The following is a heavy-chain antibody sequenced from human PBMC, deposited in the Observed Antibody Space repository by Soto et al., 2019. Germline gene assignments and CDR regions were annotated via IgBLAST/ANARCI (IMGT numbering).Heavy chain of an antibody. CDR1: GGSISSYY. V-gene: IGHV4-59*01. D-gene: IGHD1-20*01. J-gene: IGHJ6*02. CDR3: ERVGYNWNYGMDV. Sequence: SETLSLTCTVSGGSISSYYWSWIRQPPGKGLEWIGYIYYSGSTNYNPSLKSRVTISVDTSKNQFSLKLSSVTAADTAVYYCERVGYNWNYGMDVWGQGTTVTVSS. CDR2: IYYSGST.